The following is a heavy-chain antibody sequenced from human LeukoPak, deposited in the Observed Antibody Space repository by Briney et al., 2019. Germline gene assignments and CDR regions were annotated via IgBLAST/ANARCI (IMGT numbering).Heavy chain of an antibody. CDR2: ISAYNGNT. CDR1: GYTFTSYY. D-gene: IGHD3-10*01. J-gene: IGHJ4*02. V-gene: IGHV1-18*04. Sequence: ASVKVSCKASGYTFTSYYMHWVRQAPGQGLEWMGWISAYNGNTNYAQKLQGRVTMTTDTSTSTAYMELGSLRSDDTAVYYCATDPHYYGSGSPPGLDYWGQGTLVTVSS. CDR3: ATDPHYYGSGSPPGLDY.